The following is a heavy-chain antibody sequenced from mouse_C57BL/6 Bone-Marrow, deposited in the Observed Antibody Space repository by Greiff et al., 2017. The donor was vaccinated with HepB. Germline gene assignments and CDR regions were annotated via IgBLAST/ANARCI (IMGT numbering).Heavy chain of an antibody. Sequence: EVQLQQSGAELVRPGASVKLSCTASGFNIKDDYMHWVKQRPEQGLEWIGWIDPENGDTEYASKFQGKATITADTSSNTAYLQLSSLTSEDTAVYYCTTAYSCNYVSVLWFAYWGQGTLVTVSA. CDR2: IDPENGDT. CDR1: GFNIKDDY. D-gene: IGHD2-10*01. CDR3: TTAYSCNYVSVLWFAY. V-gene: IGHV14-4*01. J-gene: IGHJ3*01.